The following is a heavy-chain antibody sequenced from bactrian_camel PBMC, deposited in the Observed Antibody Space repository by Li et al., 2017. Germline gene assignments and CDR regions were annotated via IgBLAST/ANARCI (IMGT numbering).Heavy chain of an antibody. CDR3: STDPRTALWVGYRDFRY. D-gene: IGHD3*01. CDR2: VFTTGAALP. J-gene: IGHJ6*01. V-gene: IGHV3S53*01. CDR1: TTSGLAC. Sequence: HVQLVESGGGSVQTGGSLTLSCTASTTSGLACMAWFRQGPRGEREGLATVFTTGAALPTYDGSVRGRFTIRRDSAKKTVYLQMDSLKSEDSALYYCSTDPRTALWVGYRDFRYWGQGTQVTVS.